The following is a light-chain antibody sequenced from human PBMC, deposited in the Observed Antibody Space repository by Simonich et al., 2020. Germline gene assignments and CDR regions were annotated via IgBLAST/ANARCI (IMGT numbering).Light chain of an antibody. CDR1: QSVLYSSNNKNY. CDR2: WAS. V-gene: IGKV4-1*01. CDR3: QQYYSTPWT. Sequence: DIVMTQSPASLAVSLGERATINCKSSQSVLYSSNNKNYLAWYQQKQGQPPKLLIYWASTRESGFPDRFSGSGSGTDFTLTISSLQAEDVAVYYCQQYYSTPWTFGQGTKVEIK. J-gene: IGKJ1*01.